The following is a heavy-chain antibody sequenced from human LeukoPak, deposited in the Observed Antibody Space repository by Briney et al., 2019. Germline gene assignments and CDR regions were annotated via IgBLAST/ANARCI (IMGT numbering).Heavy chain of an antibody. CDR1: GYTFTSYY. V-gene: IGHV1-46*01. Sequence: ASVTVSCTASGYTFTSYYMHWVRQAPGQGLEWMGIINPSGGSTSYSQKFQGRVTMNRDPSTSTVYMELSSLRSEDTAVYYCARGPRIPYYDILTGDYYYYGMDVWGQGTTVTVSS. CDR2: INPSGGST. CDR3: ARGPRIPYYDILTGDYYYYGMDV. D-gene: IGHD3-9*01. J-gene: IGHJ6*02.